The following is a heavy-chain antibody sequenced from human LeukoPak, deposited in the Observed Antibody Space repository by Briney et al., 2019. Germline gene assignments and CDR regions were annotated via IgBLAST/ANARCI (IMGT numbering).Heavy chain of an antibody. D-gene: IGHD5-12*01. V-gene: IGHV3-48*03. CDR3: ATSGGHGWNYYFDY. CDR2: ISNGGSNI. Sequence: GGSLRLSCTASEFTFSSYEMNWVRQAPGKGLEWVAYISNGGSNIRYADSVKGRLTISRDNANKSLYLQMNSLRAEDTAVYYCATSGGHGWNYYFDYWGQGTLVTVSS. J-gene: IGHJ4*02. CDR1: EFTFSSYE.